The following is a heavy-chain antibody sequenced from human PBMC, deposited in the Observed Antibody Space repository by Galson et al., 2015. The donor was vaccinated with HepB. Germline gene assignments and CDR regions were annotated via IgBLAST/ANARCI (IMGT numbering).Heavy chain of an antibody. D-gene: IGHD3-3*01. J-gene: IGHJ2*01. CDR1: GYTFTSYY. CDR3: ARDGFGSGDWGWYFDL. CDR2: INPSGGST. V-gene: IGHV1-46*01. Sequence: SVKVSCKASGYTFTSYYMHWVRQAPGQGLEWMGIINPSGGSTSYAQKFQGRVTMTRDTSTSTVYMELSSLRSEDTAVYYCARDGFGSGDWGWYFDLWGRGTLVTVSS.